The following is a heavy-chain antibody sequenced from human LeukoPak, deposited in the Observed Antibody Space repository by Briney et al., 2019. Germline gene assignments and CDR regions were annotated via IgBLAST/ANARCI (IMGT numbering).Heavy chain of an antibody. D-gene: IGHD4-17*01. CDR3: AKPISLGDYGFDC. J-gene: IGHJ4*02. Sequence: GGSLRLSCAASGSTFITYGMHWVRQAPGKGLEWVAVISYDGTNKYFADSVKGRFTISRDNSKNTLYLQMNSLRAEDTAVYYCAKPISLGDYGFDCWGQGTLVTVSS. V-gene: IGHV3-30*18. CDR1: GSTFITYG. CDR2: ISYDGTNK.